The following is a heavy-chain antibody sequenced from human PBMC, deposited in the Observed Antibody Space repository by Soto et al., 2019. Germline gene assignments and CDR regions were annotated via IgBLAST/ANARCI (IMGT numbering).Heavy chain of an antibody. J-gene: IGHJ3*02. CDR1: GFTFSSYA. Sequence: GGSLRLSCAASGFTFSSYAMNWVRQAPGKGLEWVSAISGSGGSTYYADSVKGRFTISRDSSKNTLYLQMNSLRAEDTAVYYCAKGNSWSPALVLESWGEGTMGSV. D-gene: IGHD1-7*01. CDR3: AKGNSWSPALVLES. V-gene: IGHV3-23*01. CDR2: ISGSGGST.